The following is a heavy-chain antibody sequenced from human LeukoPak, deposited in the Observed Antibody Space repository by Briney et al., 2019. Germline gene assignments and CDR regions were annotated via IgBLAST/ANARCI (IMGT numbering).Heavy chain of an antibody. J-gene: IGHJ6*02. Sequence: ASVKVSCAASGFTFSSYSMNWVRQAPGKGLEWVSSISSSSSYIYYADSVKGRFTISRDNAKNSLYLQMNSLRAEDTAVYYCARDGGYNYGMDVWGQGTTVTVSS. V-gene: IGHV3-21*01. CDR1: GFTFSSYS. CDR2: ISSSSSYI. D-gene: IGHD2-2*02. CDR3: ARDGGYNYGMDV.